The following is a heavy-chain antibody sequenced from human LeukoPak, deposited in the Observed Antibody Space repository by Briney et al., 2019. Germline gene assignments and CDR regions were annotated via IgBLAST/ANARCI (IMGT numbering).Heavy chain of an antibody. J-gene: IGHJ4*02. V-gene: IGHV3-23*01. CDR3: AKEYCSGGSCYLGEFDY. CDR1: GFTFSSYA. CDR2: ISGSGGST. D-gene: IGHD2-15*01. Sequence: GGSLRLSCAASGFTFSSYAMSWVRQAPGKGLEWVSAISGSGGSTYYADSVKGRFTISRDNSKNTLYLQMNSLRAEDTAVYYCAKEYCSGGSCYLGEFDYWGQGTLVTVSP.